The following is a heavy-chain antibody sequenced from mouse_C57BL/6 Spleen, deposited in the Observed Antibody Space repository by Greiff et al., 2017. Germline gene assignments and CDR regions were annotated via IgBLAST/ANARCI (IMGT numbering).Heavy chain of an antibody. CDR3: ARENAYYFAMDY. J-gene: IGHJ4*01. CDR1: GYSITSGYY. V-gene: IGHV3-6*01. CDR2: ISYDGSN. Sequence: ESGPGLVKPSQSLSLTCSVTGYSITSGYYWNWIRQFPGNKLEWMGYISYDGSNNYNPSLKNRISITRDTSKNQFFLKLNSVTTEDTATYYCARENAYYFAMDYWGQGTSVTVSS.